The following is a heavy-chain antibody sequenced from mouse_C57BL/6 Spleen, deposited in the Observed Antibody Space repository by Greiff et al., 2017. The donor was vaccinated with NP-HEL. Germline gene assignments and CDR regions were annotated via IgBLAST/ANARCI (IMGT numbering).Heavy chain of an antibody. CDR2: INPSNGGT. Sequence: QVQLQQPGTELVKPGASVKLSCKASGYTFTSYWMHWVKQRPGQGLEWIGNINPSNGGTNYNEKFKSKATLTVDKSSSTAYMQLSSLTSEDSAVYYGAAVYGYDADWYFDVWGTGTTVTVSS. V-gene: IGHV1-53*01. CDR1: GYTFTSYW. D-gene: IGHD2-2*01. CDR3: AAVYGYDADWYFDV. J-gene: IGHJ1*03.